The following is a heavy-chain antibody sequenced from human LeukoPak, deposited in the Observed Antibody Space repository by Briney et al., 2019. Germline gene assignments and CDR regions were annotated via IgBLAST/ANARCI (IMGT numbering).Heavy chain of an antibody. CDR1: GASISSSSYC. D-gene: IGHD5-18*01. CDR2: MFYSGST. Sequence: SETLSLTCTVSGASISSSSYCWGWIRQPPGKGLEWIGSMFYSGSTYHNPSLKSRLTISVDTSKNQFSLRLSSVTAADTAVYYCARGSSYRYYFDYWGQGTLVTVSS. CDR3: ARGSSYRYYFDY. J-gene: IGHJ4*02. V-gene: IGHV4-39*07.